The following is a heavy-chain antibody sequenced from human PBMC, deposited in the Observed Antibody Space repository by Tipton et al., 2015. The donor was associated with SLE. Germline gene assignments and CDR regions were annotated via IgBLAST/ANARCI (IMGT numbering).Heavy chain of an antibody. V-gene: IGHV4-4*07. CDR3: ARHGWVDAFDI. Sequence: TLSLTCTVSGHSITNYYWSWIRQSAGKGLEWIGRIYSSGRTNYNPSLKSRVTMSVDTSRKQFSLKLTSVTAADTAVYYCARHGWVDAFDIWGQGTMVIVSS. CDR2: IYSSGRT. CDR1: GHSITNYY. D-gene: IGHD6-19*01. J-gene: IGHJ3*02.